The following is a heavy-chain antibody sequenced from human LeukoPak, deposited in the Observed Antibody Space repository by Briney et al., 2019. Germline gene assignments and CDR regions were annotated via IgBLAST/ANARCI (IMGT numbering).Heavy chain of an antibody. CDR3: ATDQTYCSSTSCYEGGY. CDR2: FDPEDGET. V-gene: IGHV1-24*01. J-gene: IGHJ4*02. CDR1: GYTLTELS. Sequence: ASVTVSCTVSGYTLTELSMHWVRQAPGKGLEWMGGFDPEDGETIYAQKFQGRVTMTEDKSTDTAYMELSSLRSEDTAVYYCATDQTYCSSTSCYEGGYWGQGTLVTVSS. D-gene: IGHD2-2*01.